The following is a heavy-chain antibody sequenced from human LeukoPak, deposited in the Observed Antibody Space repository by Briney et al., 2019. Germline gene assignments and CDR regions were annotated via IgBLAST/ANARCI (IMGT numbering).Heavy chain of an antibody. D-gene: IGHD5-18*01. Sequence: GGSLRLSCAASGFTVSSNYMSWVRQAPGKGLEWVSVIYSGGSTYYADSVKGRFTISRDNSKNTLYLQMNSLRAEDTAVYYCAKDGARGYSYGYPFDYWGQGTLVTVFS. V-gene: IGHV3-53*01. CDR2: IYSGGST. CDR3: AKDGARGYSYGYPFDY. J-gene: IGHJ4*02. CDR1: GFTVSSNY.